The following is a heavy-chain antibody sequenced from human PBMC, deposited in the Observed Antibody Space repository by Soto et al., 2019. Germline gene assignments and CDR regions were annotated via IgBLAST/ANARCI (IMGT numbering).Heavy chain of an antibody. V-gene: IGHV1-18*04. Sequence: GASVKVSCKASGYTFTSYGISWVRQAPGQGLEWMGWISAYNGNTNYAQKLQGRVTMTTDTSTSTAYMELRRLRSDDTAVYYYASYTLAVAGTTYYYYGMDAWGQGTTVSVSS. CDR1: GYTFTSYG. J-gene: IGHJ6*02. CDR2: ISAYNGNT. D-gene: IGHD6-19*01. CDR3: ASYTLAVAGTTYYYYGMDA.